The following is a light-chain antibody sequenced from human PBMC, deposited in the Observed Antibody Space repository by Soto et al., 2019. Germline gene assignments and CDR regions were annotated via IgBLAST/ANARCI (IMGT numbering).Light chain of an antibody. CDR1: RDIGNY. CDR2: HAS. V-gene: IGKV1-33*01. CDR3: QQYDNLPFT. J-gene: IGKJ3*01. Sequence: DIQMTQSPSPLSASVGDRVTISCQASRDIGNYLNWYQQRPGKAPKLLIYHASTLEAGVPPRFSGSGSGTDYTFTISSLHPEYVATYFCQQYDNLPFTFGPGTKVDLK.